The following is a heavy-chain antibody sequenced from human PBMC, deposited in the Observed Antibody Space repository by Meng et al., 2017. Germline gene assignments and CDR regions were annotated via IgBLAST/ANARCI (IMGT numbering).Heavy chain of an antibody. CDR3: ASGWSMFQT. Sequence: QLQQSGPVLMKPSQTLSLTCAISGDTVSSDSAAWNWIRQSPSRGLEWLGRTYYRSKWYNDFAVSVKSRIIITPDTSKNHFSLQLNSVTPEDTAAYYCASGWSMFQTWGQGTLVTVSS. J-gene: IGHJ4*02. CDR2: TYYRSKWYN. V-gene: IGHV6-1*01. CDR1: GDTVSSDSAA. D-gene: IGHD3-10*02.